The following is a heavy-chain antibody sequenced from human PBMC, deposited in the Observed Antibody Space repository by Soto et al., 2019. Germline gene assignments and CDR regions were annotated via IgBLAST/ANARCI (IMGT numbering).Heavy chain of an antibody. D-gene: IGHD6-13*01. V-gene: IGHV4-34*01. Sequence: PSETLSLTCAVYGGSFSGYYWSWIRQPPGKGLEWIGEINHSGSTNYNPSLKSRVTISVDTSKNQFSLKLSSVTAADTAVYYCARVRRYSSSWYYYYYGMDVWGQGTTVTVS. CDR2: INHSGST. J-gene: IGHJ6*02. CDR3: ARVRRYSSSWYYYYYGMDV. CDR1: GGSFSGYY.